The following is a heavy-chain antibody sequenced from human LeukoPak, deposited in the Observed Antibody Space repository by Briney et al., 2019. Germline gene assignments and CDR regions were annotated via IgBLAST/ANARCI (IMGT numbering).Heavy chain of an antibody. CDR1: GITFSRNW. Sequence: PGGSLRLSCAASGITFSRNWMSWVRQAPGKGLVWVSRIASDGSSTTYADSVKGRFSISRDNAKNTLYLQMNSLRVEDTAVYYCARGRPHGNDYWGQGTLVTVSS. CDR3: ARGRPHGNDY. J-gene: IGHJ4*02. CDR2: IASDGSST. V-gene: IGHV3-74*01. D-gene: IGHD4-23*01.